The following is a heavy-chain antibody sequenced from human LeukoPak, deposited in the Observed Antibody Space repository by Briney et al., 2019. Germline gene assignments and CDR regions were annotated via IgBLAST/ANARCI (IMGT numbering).Heavy chain of an antibody. V-gene: IGHV3-23*01. CDR1: GFTFSSYA. CDR2: ISGSGGST. J-gene: IGHJ3*02. D-gene: IGHD3-22*01. Sequence: PGGSLRLSCAASGFTFSSYAMSWVRQAPGKGLEWVSAISGSGGSTYYADSVKGRFTISRDNSKNTLYLQMNSLRAEDTAVYYCAKSMTVVVIEFGAFDIWGQGTMVTVSS. CDR3: AKSMTVVVIEFGAFDI.